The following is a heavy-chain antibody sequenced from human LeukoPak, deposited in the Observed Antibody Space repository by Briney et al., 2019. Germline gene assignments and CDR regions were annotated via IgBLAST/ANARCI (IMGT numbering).Heavy chain of an antibody. CDR1: GYSISSGYY. J-gene: IGHJ4*02. D-gene: IGHD3-10*01. V-gene: IGHV4-38-2*02. CDR3: AIALLWFGELVFDY. CDR2: IYHSGST. Sequence: SETLSLTCTVSGYSISSGYYWGWIRQPPGKGLEWIGSIYHSGSTYYNPSLKSRVTISVDTSKNQFSLKLSSVTAADTAVYYCAIALLWFGELVFDYWGQGTLVTVSS.